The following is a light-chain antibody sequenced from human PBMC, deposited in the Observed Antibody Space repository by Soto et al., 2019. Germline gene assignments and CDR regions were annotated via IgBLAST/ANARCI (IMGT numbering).Light chain of an antibody. J-gene: IGKJ1*01. CDR2: GAS. CDR3: QQYGSSGT. CDR1: QSVSSSY. V-gene: IGKV3-20*01. Sequence: EVVLTQSPGTLSLSPGERATLSCRASQSVSSSYVSWYQQKPGQAPRLLFFGASIRATGIPDRFSGSGTGTDFTLTISRLEPEDFAVYYCQQYGSSGTFGQGTKVDIK.